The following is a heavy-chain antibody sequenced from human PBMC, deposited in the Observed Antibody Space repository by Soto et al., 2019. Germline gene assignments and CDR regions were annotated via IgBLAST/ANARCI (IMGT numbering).Heavy chain of an antibody. CDR2: IIPIFGTA. J-gene: IGHJ4*02. CDR3: ATATTPLVGDYFDY. D-gene: IGHD1-26*01. Sequence: QVQLVQSGAEVKKPGSSVKVSCKASGGTFSSYAISWVRQPPGQGLEWMGGIIPIFGTANYAQKFQGRVTITADESTSTAYMGLSSLRSEDTAVYYCATATTPLVGDYFDYWGQGTLVTVSS. V-gene: IGHV1-69*01. CDR1: GGTFSSYA.